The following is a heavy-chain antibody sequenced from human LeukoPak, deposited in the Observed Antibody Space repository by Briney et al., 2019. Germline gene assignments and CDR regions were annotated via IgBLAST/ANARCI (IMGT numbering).Heavy chain of an antibody. CDR2: IYSSGSA. CDR1: GDSTSGYY. Sequence: PSETLSLTCTVPGDSTSGYYWSWIRQPAEKGLKWIGRIYSSGSANYNPSLKSRVTMSLDTSKKQFYLQMNSVTAADTAIYYCARTELWFGEFDYWGQGTLVTVSS. V-gene: IGHV4-4*07. J-gene: IGHJ4*02. CDR3: ARTELWFGEFDY. D-gene: IGHD3-10*01.